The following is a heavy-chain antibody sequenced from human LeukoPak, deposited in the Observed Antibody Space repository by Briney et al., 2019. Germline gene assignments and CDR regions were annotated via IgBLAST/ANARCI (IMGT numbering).Heavy chain of an antibody. V-gene: IGHV1-69*06. D-gene: IGHD7-27*01. J-gene: IGHJ4*02. Sequence: ASVKVSCKASGGTFSSYAISWVRQTPGQGLEWMGGIIPIFGTANYAQKFQGRVTITADKSTSTAYIELSSLRSEDTAVYYCALSGDRDGYWGQGTLVTVSS. CDR2: IIPIFGTA. CDR1: GGTFSSYA. CDR3: ALSGDRDGY.